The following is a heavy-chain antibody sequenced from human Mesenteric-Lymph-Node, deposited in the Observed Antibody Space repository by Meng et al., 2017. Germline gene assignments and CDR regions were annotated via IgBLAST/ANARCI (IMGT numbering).Heavy chain of an antibody. D-gene: IGHD1-26*01. Sequence: SVTVSCKASGYTFTSYYMHWVRQAPGQGLEWMGRINPSGGSTSYPQKFQGRVTMTRDTSTSTVYMELSSLKSEDTAVYCCARGPMPGGSYSVAFDIWGQGTMVTVSS. CDR2: INPSGGST. V-gene: IGHV1-46*01. CDR1: GYTFTSYY. J-gene: IGHJ3*02. CDR3: ARGPMPGGSYSVAFDI.